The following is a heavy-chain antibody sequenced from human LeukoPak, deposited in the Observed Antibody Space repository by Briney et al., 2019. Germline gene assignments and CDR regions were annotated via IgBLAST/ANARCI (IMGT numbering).Heavy chain of an antibody. CDR3: ARSRGYSYGPPDTKYYFDY. J-gene: IGHJ4*02. CDR2: IIPIFGTA. V-gene: IGHV1-69*13. D-gene: IGHD5-18*01. CDR1: GYTFTGYY. Sequence: GASVKVSCKASGYTFTGYYMHWVRQAPGQGLEWMGGIIPIFGTANYAQKFQGRVTITADESTSTAYMELSSLRSEDTAVYYCARSRGYSYGPPDTKYYFDYWGQGTLVTVSS.